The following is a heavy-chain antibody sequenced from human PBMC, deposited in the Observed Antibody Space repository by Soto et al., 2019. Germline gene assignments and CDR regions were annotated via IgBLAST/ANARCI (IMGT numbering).Heavy chain of an antibody. Sequence: PGGSLRLSCVGSGFTFSNYGMHWVRQPPGKGLEWVALISDDGDKRYYADSVRGRLIIPRDNSKDTLYLQMNSLGPDDTAVYFCAKARVRIVGANSFDYWGQGTPVTVSS. J-gene: IGHJ4*02. CDR2: ISDDGDKR. D-gene: IGHD1-26*01. CDR3: AKARVRIVGANSFDY. CDR1: GFTFSNYG. V-gene: IGHV3-30*18.